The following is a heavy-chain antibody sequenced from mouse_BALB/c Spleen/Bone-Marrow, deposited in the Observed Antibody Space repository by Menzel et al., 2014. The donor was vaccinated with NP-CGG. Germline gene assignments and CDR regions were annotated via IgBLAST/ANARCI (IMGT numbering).Heavy chain of an antibody. CDR1: GYTFTDYA. CDR2: ISTDYGDA. V-gene: IGHV1S137*01. CDR3: ARDLDY. Sequence: VQLQESGGELVRPGVSLKLSCEGSGYTFTDYAMYWVQQSHAKSLEWIAAISTDYGDATYNQNFEGKFTMTVDKTTSLAYMELARYASEDSASYYCARDLDYWGQGTTLTVSS. J-gene: IGHJ2*01.